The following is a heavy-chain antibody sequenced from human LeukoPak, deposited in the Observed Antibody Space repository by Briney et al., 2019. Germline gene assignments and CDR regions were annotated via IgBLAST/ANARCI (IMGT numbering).Heavy chain of an antibody. Sequence: SETLSLTCSVNGDSFNTYYWSWICQPPEKALEWIGEVSHRGTTSYSPSLKSRVTISVETSKNQFSLSVKSVTAADTAIYYCAKKRRRGYYQNSAFDMRGQGTMVTVSS. D-gene: IGHD3-3*01. CDR3: AKKRRRGYYQNSAFDM. J-gene: IGHJ3*02. CDR1: GDSFNTYY. CDR2: VSHRGTT. V-gene: IGHV4-34*01.